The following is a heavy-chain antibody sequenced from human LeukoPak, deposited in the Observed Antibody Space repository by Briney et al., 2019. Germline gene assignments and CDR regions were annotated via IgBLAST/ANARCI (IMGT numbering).Heavy chain of an antibody. D-gene: IGHD3-22*01. CDR1: GFTFSSYS. CDR3: ARDDYDSSGYAFDI. CDR2: ISSSSSYI. Sequence: PGGSVRLSCGASGFTFSSYSMNWVHQAPGKGLEWVSSISSSSSYIYYADSVKGRFTISRDNAKNSLYLQMDSLRAEDTAVYYCARDDYDSSGYAFDIWGQGTMVTVSS. J-gene: IGHJ3*02. V-gene: IGHV3-21*01.